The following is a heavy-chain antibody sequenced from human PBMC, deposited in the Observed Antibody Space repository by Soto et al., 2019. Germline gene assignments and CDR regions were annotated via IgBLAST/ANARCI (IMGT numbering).Heavy chain of an antibody. V-gene: IGHV4-34*01. D-gene: IGHD3-3*01. CDR2: INHSGST. Sequence: SETLSLTCAVYGGSFSGYYWSWIRQPPGEGLEWIGEINHSGSTNYNPSLKSRVTISVDTSKNQFSLKLSSVTAADTAVYYCARGGGLRFLEWLSSDYYYYYGMDVWGQGTTVTVS. J-gene: IGHJ6*02. CDR1: GGSFSGYY. CDR3: ARGGGLRFLEWLSSDYYYYYGMDV.